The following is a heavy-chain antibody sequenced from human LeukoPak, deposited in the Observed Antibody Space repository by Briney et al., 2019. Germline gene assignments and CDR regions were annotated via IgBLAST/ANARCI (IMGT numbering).Heavy chain of an antibody. J-gene: IGHJ5*02. V-gene: IGHV3-21*06. CDR2: VSFGSSYI. D-gene: IGHD4-17*01. CDR1: GVTFKDYT. Sequence: GGSLRLSCAASGVTFKDYTMNRVRQSPGKGLQWVSYVSFGSSYISYADSLKGRFTLSSDDAKSSVYLEMTSLRTDGTAVYYCARASTEYAVTDGFDTWGPGTLVTVSS. CDR3: ARASTEYAVTDGFDT.